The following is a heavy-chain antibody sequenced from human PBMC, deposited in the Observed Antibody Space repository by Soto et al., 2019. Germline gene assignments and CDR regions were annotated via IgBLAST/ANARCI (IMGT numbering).Heavy chain of an antibody. CDR1: GGSFSGYY. J-gene: IGHJ5*02. D-gene: IGHD3-3*01. CDR3: ARFWDGVGIASNWFDP. Sequence: QVQLQQWGAGLLKPSETLSLTRAVYGGSFSGYYWSWIRQPPGKGLEWIGEINHSGSTNYNPSLKSRVTISVDTSKNQFSLKLSSVTAADTAVYYCARFWDGVGIASNWFDPWGQGTLVTVSS. V-gene: IGHV4-34*01. CDR2: INHSGST.